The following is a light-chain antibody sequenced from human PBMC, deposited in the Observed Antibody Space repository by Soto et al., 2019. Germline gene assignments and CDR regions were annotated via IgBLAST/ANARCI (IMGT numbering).Light chain of an antibody. CDR2: GTS. CDR3: HQYESEVCS. J-gene: IGKJ3*01. V-gene: IGKV3-20*01. Sequence: EVVLTQSPGTLSLSPGDRATLSCRVSQSVSSLYIAWYQKKPDQRPRLLVYGTSTRATGVPDRFSGSGSGPDFTFPISGREPEYFCVYYCHQYESEVCSFRPGTKVEI. CDR1: QSVSSLY.